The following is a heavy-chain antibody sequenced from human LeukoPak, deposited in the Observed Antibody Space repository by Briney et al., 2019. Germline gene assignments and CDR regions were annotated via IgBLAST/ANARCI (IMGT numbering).Heavy chain of an antibody. V-gene: IGHV4-39*01. CDR1: GGSISSSTYY. CDR3: ARRWYSYGHQTFDY. J-gene: IGHJ4*02. Sequence: PSETLSLTCTASGGSISSSTYYWGRIPQPPGKGLEWIGSIYYSGSTYYNPSLQSRVTISVDTSKTQFSLKLSSVTAADTAVYYCARRWYSYGHQTFDYWGQGTLVTVSS. CDR2: IYYSGST. D-gene: IGHD5-18*01.